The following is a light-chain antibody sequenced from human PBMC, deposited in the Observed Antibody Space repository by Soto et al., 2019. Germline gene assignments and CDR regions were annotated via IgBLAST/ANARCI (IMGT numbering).Light chain of an antibody. CDR3: QHWNDYSWT. CDR2: KTS. J-gene: IGKJ1*01. Sequence: DIHMTQSASSLSASVGDRVTITSRASQSISIWLAWYQQKPGKAPNLLIYKTSSLESGVPSRFSGSGSGTEFTLTISSLQPDDFATYYCQHWNDYSWTFGQGTKVEVK. V-gene: IGKV1-5*03. CDR1: QSISIW.